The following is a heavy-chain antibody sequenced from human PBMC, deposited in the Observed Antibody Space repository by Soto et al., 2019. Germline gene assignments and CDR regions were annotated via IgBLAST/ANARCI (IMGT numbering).Heavy chain of an antibody. CDR2: IIPIFVTA. CDR1: GGTFSSYA. Sequence: SVKVSCKASGGTFSSYATSWERQAPGQGLEWMGGIIPIFVTANYAQKFQGRVTITADESTSTAYMELSSLRSEDTAVYYCARDVYDILTGYYGPRWFDPWGQGTLVTASS. D-gene: IGHD3-9*01. J-gene: IGHJ5*01. V-gene: IGHV1-69*13. CDR3: ARDVYDILTGYYGPRWFDP.